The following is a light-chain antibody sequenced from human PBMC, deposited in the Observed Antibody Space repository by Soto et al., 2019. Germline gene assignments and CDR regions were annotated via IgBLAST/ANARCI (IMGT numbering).Light chain of an antibody. Sequence: EIVLTQSPATLSLSPGERATLSCRPSQSVSSYLAWYQQKPGQAPRLLIYDTSSRATGIPTRFSGSGSGTDFTLTISSLEPEDFAVYYCQQRSNWPQLTFGGGTKVEIK. CDR3: QQRSNWPQLT. V-gene: IGKV3-11*01. J-gene: IGKJ4*01. CDR1: QSVSSY. CDR2: DTS.